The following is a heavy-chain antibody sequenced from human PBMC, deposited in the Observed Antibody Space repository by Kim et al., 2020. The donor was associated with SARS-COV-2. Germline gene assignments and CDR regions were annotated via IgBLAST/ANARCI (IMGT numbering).Heavy chain of an antibody. Sequence: ASVKVSCKTSGYTFSSYSMTWVRQAPGQGLEWMGRISNYNGNTIYVRRLQGRVTMTTDTSTSTAYMELRSLASEDTAVYYCARVAGFGSGSPFVYWGQGT. CDR1: GYTFSSYS. CDR3: ARVAGFGSGSPFVY. V-gene: IGHV1-18*01. CDR2: ISNYNGNT. J-gene: IGHJ4*02. D-gene: IGHD3-10*01.